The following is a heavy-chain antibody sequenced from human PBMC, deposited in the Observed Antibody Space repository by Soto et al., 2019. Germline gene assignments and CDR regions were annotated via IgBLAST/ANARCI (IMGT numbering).Heavy chain of an antibody. D-gene: IGHD6-13*01. V-gene: IGHV3-30*18. J-gene: IGHJ6*02. CDR3: AKRGGIAAALDYYYGMDV. Sequence: GALRLSCAASGFTFSSYGMHWVRQAPGKGLEWVAVISYDGSNKYYADSVKGRFTISRDNSKNTLYLQMNSLRAEDTAVYYCAKRGGIAAALDYYYGMDVWGQGTTVTVSS. CDR2: ISYDGSNK. CDR1: GFTFSSYG.